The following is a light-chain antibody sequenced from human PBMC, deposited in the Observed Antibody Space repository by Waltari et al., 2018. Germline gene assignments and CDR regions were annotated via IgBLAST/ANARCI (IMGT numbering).Light chain of an antibody. CDR2: GAS. CDR3: QQYGSLPIT. Sequence: EIVLTQSPCTLSLSPGERATLSCRASQSVSGSRSLAWYQEKLGQAPRLLIFGASSRATGIPDRFSGSGSGTDFTLTISRLEPEDFAVYYCQQYGSLPITFGQGTRLEIK. V-gene: IGKV3-20*01. CDR1: QSVSGSRS. J-gene: IGKJ5*01.